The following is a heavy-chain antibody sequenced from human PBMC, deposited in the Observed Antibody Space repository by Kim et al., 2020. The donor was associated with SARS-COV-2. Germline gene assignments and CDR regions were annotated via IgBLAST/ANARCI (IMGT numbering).Heavy chain of an antibody. CDR1: GFTFSNHW. V-gene: IGHV3-7*05. CDR2: INQDGTEK. D-gene: IGHD3-10*01. J-gene: IGHJ6*02. Sequence: GGSLRLSCAASGFTFSNHWMTWLRQAAGKGLQWVANINQDGTEKKYVDSVKGRFSISIDNAKNSVYLQMKRLRAEDTAIYYCAIARGVDVWGQGTTVTVSS. CDR3: AIARGVDV.